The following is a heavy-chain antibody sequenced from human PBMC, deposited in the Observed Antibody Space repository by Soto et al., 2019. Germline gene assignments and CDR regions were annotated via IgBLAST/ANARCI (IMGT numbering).Heavy chain of an antibody. CDR2: ISSSSSTI. V-gene: IGHV3-48*01. Sequence: GGSLRLSCAASGFTFSSYSMNWVRQAPGKGLEWVSYISSSSSTIYYADSVKGRFTISRDNAKNSLYLQMNSLRAEDTAVYYCARAGTYYDYIWGAFDIWGQGTMVIVSS. D-gene: IGHD3-16*01. J-gene: IGHJ3*02. CDR3: ARAGTYYDYIWGAFDI. CDR1: GFTFSSYS.